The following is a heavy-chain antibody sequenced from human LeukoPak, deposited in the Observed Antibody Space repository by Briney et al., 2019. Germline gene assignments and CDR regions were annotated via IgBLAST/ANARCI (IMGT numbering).Heavy chain of an antibody. Sequence: GGSLRLSCAASGFTVSSSYMSWVRQAPGKGLEWVSVIYSGGSTYYADSVKGRFTISRDNSKNTLYLQMNSLRAEDTAVYYCARGLMVRGYYFDYWGQGTLVTVSS. J-gene: IGHJ4*02. D-gene: IGHD3-10*01. CDR1: GFTVSSSY. CDR2: IYSGGST. CDR3: ARGLMVRGYYFDY. V-gene: IGHV3-66*01.